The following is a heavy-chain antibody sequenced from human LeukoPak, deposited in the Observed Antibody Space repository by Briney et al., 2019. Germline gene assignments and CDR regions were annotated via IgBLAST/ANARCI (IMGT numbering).Heavy chain of an antibody. D-gene: IGHD3-22*01. CDR3: ARSYYYDSSGYYPFDY. Sequence: ASVKVSCKASGYTFTNFGFSWVRQAPGQGLEWMGWINPNSGGTNYAQKFQGRVTMTRDTSISTAYMELSRLRSDDTAVYYCARSYYYDSSGYYPFDYWGQGTLVTVSS. V-gene: IGHV1-2*02. CDR2: INPNSGGT. J-gene: IGHJ4*02. CDR1: GYTFTNFG.